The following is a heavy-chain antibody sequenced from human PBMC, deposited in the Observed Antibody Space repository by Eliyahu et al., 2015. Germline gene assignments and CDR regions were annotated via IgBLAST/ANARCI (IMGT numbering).Heavy chain of an antibody. D-gene: IGHD3-10*01. Sequence: EVQLVESGGGLVQPGGSLXLSCAASGFTFXHFWLHWVRQAPGKGLVWVSRIHSDGSSTNYADSAKGRFTISRDNANNTLYLQMNSLRAEDTAVYYCAREYQGSSGTFRRYFDFWGRGTLVTVSS. CDR3: AREYQGSSGTFRRYFDF. CDR1: GFTFXHFW. J-gene: IGHJ2*01. V-gene: IGHV3-74*01. CDR2: IHSDGSST.